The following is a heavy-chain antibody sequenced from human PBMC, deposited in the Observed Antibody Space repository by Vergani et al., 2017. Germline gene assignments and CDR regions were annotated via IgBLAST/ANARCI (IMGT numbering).Heavy chain of an antibody. Sequence: QVQLVESGGGVVQPGRSLRLSCAASGFTFSSYGMHWVRQAPGKGLVWVAVISYDGSNKYYADSVKGRFTISRDNSKNTLYLQMNSLRAEDTAVYYCAKDVNLGIAAAAYLFDYWGQGTLVTVSS. D-gene: IGHD6-13*01. CDR3: AKDVNLGIAAAAYLFDY. V-gene: IGHV3-30*18. J-gene: IGHJ4*02. CDR2: ISYDGSNK. CDR1: GFTFSSYG.